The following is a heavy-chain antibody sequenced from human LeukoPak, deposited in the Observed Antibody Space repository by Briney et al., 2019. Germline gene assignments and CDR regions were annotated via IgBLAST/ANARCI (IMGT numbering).Heavy chain of an antibody. J-gene: IGHJ4*02. D-gene: IGHD3-10*01. V-gene: IGHV3-23*01. CDR1: GFTFSKYP. CDR2: ILDSGAGT. CDR3: ARDFYVGSGSYYIGY. Sequence: GGSLRLSCAASGFTFSKYPMTWVRQTPGKGLEWVSGILDSGAGTYYADSVKGRFTISRDNSKNTLYLQMNSLRAEDTAVYYCARDFYVGSGSYYIGYWGQGTLVTVSS.